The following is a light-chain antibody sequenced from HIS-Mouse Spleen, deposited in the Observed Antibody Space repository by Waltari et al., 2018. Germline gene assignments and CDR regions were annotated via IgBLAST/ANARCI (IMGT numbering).Light chain of an antibody. CDR3: QQYYSYPRT. CDR2: AAS. V-gene: IGKV1-8*01. Sequence: AIRMTQPPSSFSASTGDRVTITCRASQGISSYLAWYQQKPGKAPKLLIYAASTLQCGVPSRFSGSGSGTDFTLTISCLQSEDFATYYCQQYYSYPRTFGQGTKVEIK. CDR1: QGISSY. J-gene: IGKJ1*01.